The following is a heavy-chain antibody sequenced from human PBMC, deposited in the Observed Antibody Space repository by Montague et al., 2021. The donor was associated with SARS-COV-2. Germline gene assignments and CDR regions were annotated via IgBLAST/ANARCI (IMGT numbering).Heavy chain of an antibody. V-gene: IGHV4-39*01. CDR3: ARPKYSGSWYVDY. CDR1: GGSISSSSYY. D-gene: IGHD6-13*01. Sequence: SETLSLTCTVSGGSISSSSYYWGWMRQPPGKGLEWNGSIYYSGSTYYNPSLKSRVTISVDTSKNQFSLKLSSVTAADTAVYYCARPKYSGSWYVDYWGQGTLVTVSS. CDR2: IYYSGST. J-gene: IGHJ4*02.